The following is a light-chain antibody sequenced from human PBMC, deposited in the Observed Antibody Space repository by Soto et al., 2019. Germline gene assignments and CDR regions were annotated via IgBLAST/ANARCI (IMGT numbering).Light chain of an antibody. CDR2: AAS. Sequence: SPSSMSASVGDRVTITCRVSQGISNDLDWYQQKPGKAPKLLIFAASTLQSGVPSRFSGSGSGTDFTLTISSLQPEDFATYYCLQDYNYPYTFGQGTKVDIK. CDR1: QGISND. CDR3: LQDYNYPYT. V-gene: IGKV1-6*01. J-gene: IGKJ2*01.